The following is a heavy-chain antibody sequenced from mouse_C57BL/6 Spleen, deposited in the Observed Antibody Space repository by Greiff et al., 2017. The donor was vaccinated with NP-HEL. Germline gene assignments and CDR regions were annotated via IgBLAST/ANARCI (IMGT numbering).Heavy chain of an antibody. Sequence: EVQLQQSGPELVKPGASVKMSCKASGYTFTDYNMHWVKQSHGKSLEWIGYINPNNGGTSYNQKFKGKATLTVNKSSSTAYMELRSLTSEDSAVYYCARNPSRQLRPSWFAYWGQGTLVTVSA. CDR3: ARNPSRQLRPSWFAY. CDR1: GYTFTDYN. D-gene: IGHD3-2*02. CDR2: INPNNGGT. J-gene: IGHJ3*01. V-gene: IGHV1-22*01.